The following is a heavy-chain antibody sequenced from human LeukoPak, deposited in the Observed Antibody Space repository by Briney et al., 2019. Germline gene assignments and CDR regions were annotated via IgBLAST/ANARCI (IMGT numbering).Heavy chain of an antibody. CDR1: GYTFTSYG. Sequence: ASVKVSCKASGYTFTSYGISWVRQAPGQGLEWMGWISAYNGNTNYAQKLQGRVTMTTDTSTSTAYMELRSLRSDDTAAYYYARAQRGYSSGWYSTYFDYWGQGTLVTVSS. CDR3: ARAQRGYSSGWYSTYFDY. V-gene: IGHV1-18*01. CDR2: ISAYNGNT. J-gene: IGHJ4*02. D-gene: IGHD6-19*01.